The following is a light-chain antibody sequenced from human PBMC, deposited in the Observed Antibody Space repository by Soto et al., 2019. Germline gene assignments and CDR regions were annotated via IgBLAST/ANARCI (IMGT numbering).Light chain of an antibody. CDR2: DVS. CDR1: SSDVGDYNY. CDR3: SSYSSSGTLV. J-gene: IGLJ3*02. V-gene: IGLV2-14*01. Sequence: QSALTQPASVSGSPGQSITISCTGTSSDVGDYNYVSWYQYHPGKAPKLMIYDVSNRPSGVSNRFSGSKSGNTASLTISGLQAEDEADYYCSSYSSSGTLVFGGGTKLTVL.